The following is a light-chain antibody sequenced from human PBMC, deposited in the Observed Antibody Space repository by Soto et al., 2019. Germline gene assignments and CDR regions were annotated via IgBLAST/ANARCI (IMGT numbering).Light chain of an antibody. CDR2: DVS. CDR3: SSYTSSSTYV. Sequence: QSVLAQPAAGYWSPGQSITISCTGTSSDVGGYNYVSWYQQHPGKAPKLMIYDVSNRPSGVSNRFSGSKSGNTASLTISGLQAEDEADYYCSSYTSSSTYVFGTGTKVTVL. V-gene: IGLV2-14*03. CDR1: SSDVGGYNY. J-gene: IGLJ1*01.